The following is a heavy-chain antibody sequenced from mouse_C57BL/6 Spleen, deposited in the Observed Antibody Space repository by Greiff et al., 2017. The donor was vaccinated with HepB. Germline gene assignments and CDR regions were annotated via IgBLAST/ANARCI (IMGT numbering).Heavy chain of an antibody. Sequence: EVKLVESGEGLVKPGGSLKLSCAASGFTFSSYAMSWVRQTPEKRLEWVAYISSGGDYIYYADTVKGRFTISRDNARNTLYLQMSSLKSEDTAMYYCTRGYYGSSWDYAMDYWGQGTSVTVSS. V-gene: IGHV5-9-1*02. CDR2: ISSGGDYI. CDR1: GFTFSSYA. D-gene: IGHD1-1*01. CDR3: TRGYYGSSWDYAMDY. J-gene: IGHJ4*01.